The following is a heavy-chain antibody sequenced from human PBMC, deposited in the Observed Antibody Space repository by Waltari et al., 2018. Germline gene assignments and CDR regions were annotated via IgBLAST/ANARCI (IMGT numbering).Heavy chain of an antibody. Sequence: QVQLVESGGGVVQPGRSLRLACAASGFTFKSYGMHWVRQGPGKGLEWVAVIWYDGSNKHYVDSVEGRFTISRDNSKNTLYLEMNSLRVEDTATYYCAKELHFGSSSWVFDSWGQGTPVTVSS. CDR2: IWYDGSNK. CDR1: GFTFKSYG. J-gene: IGHJ4*02. CDR3: AKELHFGSSSWVFDS. D-gene: IGHD6-6*01. V-gene: IGHV3-30*18.